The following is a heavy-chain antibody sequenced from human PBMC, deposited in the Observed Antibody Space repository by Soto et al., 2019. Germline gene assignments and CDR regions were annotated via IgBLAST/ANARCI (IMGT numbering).Heavy chain of an antibody. J-gene: IGHJ4*02. CDR1: GYTFTSSG. CDR3: ARGRYGDY. Sequence: QVHLVQSGAEVKKPGASVKVSCKGSGYTFTSSGITWVRRAPGQGLEWRGWISAHNGNTDYAQKLQGRVTVTRDTSTSTAYMELRSMRSDDTAVYYCARGRYGDYWGQGALVTVSS. CDR2: ISAHNGNT. V-gene: IGHV1-18*01. D-gene: IGHD1-1*01.